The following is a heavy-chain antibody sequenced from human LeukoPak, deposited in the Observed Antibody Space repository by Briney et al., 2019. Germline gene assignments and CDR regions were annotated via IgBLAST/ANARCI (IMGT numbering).Heavy chain of an antibody. CDR1: GFTFSSYG. Sequence: SGGSLRLSCAASGFTFSSYGMHWVRQAPGKGLEWVAFIRYDGSNKYYADSVKGRFTISRDKSKNTLYLQMNSLRAEDTAVYYCAKDRGYYGSGSYYNIEYWGQGTLVTVSS. V-gene: IGHV3-30*02. CDR2: IRYDGSNK. D-gene: IGHD3-10*01. J-gene: IGHJ4*02. CDR3: AKDRGYYGSGSYYNIEY.